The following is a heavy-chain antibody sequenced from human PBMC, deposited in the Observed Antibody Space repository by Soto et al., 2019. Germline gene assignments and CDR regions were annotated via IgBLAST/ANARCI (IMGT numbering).Heavy chain of an antibody. CDR3: ARRRGDYYGSSGYRYYGMDV. CDR2: IIPIFGTA. V-gene: IGHV1-69*13. CDR1: GGTFSSYA. J-gene: IGHJ6*02. Sequence: VASVKVSCKASGGTFSSYAISWVRQAPGQGLEWMGGIIPIFGTANYAQKFQGRVTITADESTSTAYMELSSLRSEDTAVYYCARRRGDYYGSSGYRYYGMDVWGQGTTVTVSS. D-gene: IGHD3-22*01.